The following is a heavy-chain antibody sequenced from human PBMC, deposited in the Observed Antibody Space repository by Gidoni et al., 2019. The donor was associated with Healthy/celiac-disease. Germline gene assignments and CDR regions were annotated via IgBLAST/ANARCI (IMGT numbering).Heavy chain of an antibody. Sequence: VQLVEYGGGVVQPGRSLRLSCAASGFTFSSYGMHWVRQAPGKGLEWVAVISYDGSNKYYADSVKGRFTISRDNSKNTLYLQMNSLRAEDTAVYYCAKGLGPAAAGKDWGQGTLVTVSS. CDR2: ISYDGSNK. D-gene: IGHD6-13*01. CDR3: AKGLGPAAAGKD. J-gene: IGHJ4*02. V-gene: IGHV3-30*18. CDR1: GFTFSSYG.